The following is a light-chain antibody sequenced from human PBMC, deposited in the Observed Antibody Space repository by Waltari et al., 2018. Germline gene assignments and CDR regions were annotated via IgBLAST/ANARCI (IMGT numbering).Light chain of an antibody. CDR1: SHDVGNSDL. J-gene: IGLJ2*01. Sequence: QSALTQPASVSGSPGQSITIPCPGTSHDVGNSDLVPRPQQHPGKAPKLIIYEVTKRPSGFSNRFSGSKSGNTASLTISGLHTEDEGDYYCCSYSGDLSFGVVFGGGTKLTVL. CDR2: EVT. CDR3: CSYSGDLSFGVV. V-gene: IGLV2-23*02.